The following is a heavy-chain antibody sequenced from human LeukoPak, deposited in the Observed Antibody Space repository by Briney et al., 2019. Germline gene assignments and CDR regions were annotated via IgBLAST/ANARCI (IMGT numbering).Heavy chain of an antibody. J-gene: IGHJ4*02. CDR1: GISFGSYW. V-gene: IGHV3-7*01. CDR3: AIPSSYDGSRYYHAY. CDR2: ISQDGTET. D-gene: IGHD3-22*01. Sequence: GGSLRLSCAASGISFGSYWVTWVRQAPGKGLEGVANISQDGTETVYVGSVKGRFTISRDNARKLLFLQMNSLRADDTAVYYCAIPSSYDGSRYYHAYWGQGTLVSVSS.